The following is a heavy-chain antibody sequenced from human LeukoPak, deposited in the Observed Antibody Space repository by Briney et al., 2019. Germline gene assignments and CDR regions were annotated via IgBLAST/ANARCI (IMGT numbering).Heavy chain of an antibody. V-gene: IGHV3-74*01. CDR2: INSDGSST. Sequence: GGSLRLSCAASGFTFSSYAMSWVRQAPGKGLVWVSRINSDGSSTGYADSVKGRFTISRDNAKNTLYLQMNSLRAEDTAVYYCATVSGFRDYWGQGTLVTVSS. CDR3: ATVSGFRDY. D-gene: IGHD3-10*01. CDR1: GFTFSSYA. J-gene: IGHJ4*02.